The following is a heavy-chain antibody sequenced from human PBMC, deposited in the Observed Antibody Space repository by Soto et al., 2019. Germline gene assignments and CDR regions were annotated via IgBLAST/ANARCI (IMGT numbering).Heavy chain of an antibody. V-gene: IGHV3-7*01. D-gene: IGHD6-13*01. CDR1: GFTFSSYW. CDR3: ARPGYSSSWYFDY. J-gene: IGHJ4*02. Sequence: GGSLRLSCAASGFTFSSYWMSWVRQAPGKGLEWVANIKQDGSEKYYVDSVKGRFTISRDNAKNSLYLQMNSLRAEDTAVYYCARPGYSSSWYFDYWGQGTLVTVSS. CDR2: IKQDGSEK.